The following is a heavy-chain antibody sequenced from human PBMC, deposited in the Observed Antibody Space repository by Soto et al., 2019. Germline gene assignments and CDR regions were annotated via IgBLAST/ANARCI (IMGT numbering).Heavy chain of an antibody. CDR1: GGSFSGYY. D-gene: IGHD4-17*01. J-gene: IGHJ5*02. V-gene: IGHV4-34*01. Sequence: SETLSLTCAVYGGSFSGYYWSWIRQPPGKGLEWIGEINHSGSTNYNPSLKSRVTISVDTSKNQFSLKLSSVTAADTAVYYCARGLGGDYFSFLFTRWFDPWGQGTLVTVSS. CDR3: ARGLGGDYFSFLFTRWFDP. CDR2: INHSGST.